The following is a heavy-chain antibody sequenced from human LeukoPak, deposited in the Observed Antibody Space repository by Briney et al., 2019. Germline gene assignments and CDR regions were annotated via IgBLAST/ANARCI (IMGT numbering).Heavy chain of an antibody. CDR3: ARVTRNAFDI. D-gene: IGHD1-14*01. CDR2: IKQDGSEK. Sequence: VTLSLTCTVSGGSISSYYWSWVRQAPGKGLEWVANIKQDGSEKYYVDSVKGRFTISRDNAKNSLYLQMNSLRAEDTAVYYCARVTRNAFDIWGQGTMVTVSS. J-gene: IGHJ3*02. CDR1: GGSISSYY. V-gene: IGHV3-7*04.